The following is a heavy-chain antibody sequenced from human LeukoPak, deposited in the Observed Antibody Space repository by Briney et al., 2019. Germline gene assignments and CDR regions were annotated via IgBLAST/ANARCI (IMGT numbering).Heavy chain of an antibody. J-gene: IGHJ4*02. CDR1: GFTFSSYS. CDR3: AKVLMVYAEASYYFDY. V-gene: IGHV3-23*01. Sequence: PGGSLRLSCAASGFTFSSYSMNWVRQAPGKGLEWVSAISGSGGSTYYADSVKGRFTISRDNSKNTLYLQMNSLRAEDTAVYYCAKVLMVYAEASYYFDYWGQGTLVTVSS. CDR2: ISGSGGST. D-gene: IGHD2-8*01.